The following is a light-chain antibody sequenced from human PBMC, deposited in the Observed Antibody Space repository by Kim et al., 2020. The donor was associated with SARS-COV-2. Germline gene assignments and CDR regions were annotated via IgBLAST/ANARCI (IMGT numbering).Light chain of an antibody. CDR3: QQYNNWTRT. CDR2: GAS. Sequence: VSPGERATLSCRASQGVSSNLAWYQQKPGQAPRLLIYGASTRATGIPARFSGSGSGTEFTLAISSLQSEDFAVYYCQQYNNWTRTFGHGTKVDIK. CDR1: QGVSSN. V-gene: IGKV3-15*01. J-gene: IGKJ1*01.